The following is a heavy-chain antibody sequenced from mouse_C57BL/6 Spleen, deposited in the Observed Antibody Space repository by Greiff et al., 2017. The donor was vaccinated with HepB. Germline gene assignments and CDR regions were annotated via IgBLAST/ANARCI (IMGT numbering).Heavy chain of an antibody. V-gene: IGHV1-74*01. CDR2: IHPSDSDT. CDR3: AISDYGSSYDWYFDV. J-gene: IGHJ1*03. Sequence: QVQLQQPGAELVKPGASVKVSCKASGYTFTSYWMHWVKQRPGQGLEWIGRIHPSDSDTNYNQKFKGKATLTVDKSSSTAYVQLSSLTSEDSAVYYCAISDYGSSYDWYFDVWGTGTTVTVSS. D-gene: IGHD1-1*01. CDR1: GYTFTSYW.